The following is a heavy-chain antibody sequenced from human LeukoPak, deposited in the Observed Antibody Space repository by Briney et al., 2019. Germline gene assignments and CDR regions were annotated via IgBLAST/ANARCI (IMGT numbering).Heavy chain of an antibody. J-gene: IGHJ4*02. D-gene: IGHD2-15*01. V-gene: IGHV1-2*02. CDR2: INPNSGGT. CDR1: GNTLSYYY. CDR3: ASRIRRIDGLHD. Sequence: GASVTVSFKSSGNTLSYYYLHWVRQAPGQGLEWMGWINPNSGGTNYAQKFQGRVTMTRDRSISTAYMELSSLRSDDTAVYYCASRIRRIDGLHDWGQGTLVTVSS.